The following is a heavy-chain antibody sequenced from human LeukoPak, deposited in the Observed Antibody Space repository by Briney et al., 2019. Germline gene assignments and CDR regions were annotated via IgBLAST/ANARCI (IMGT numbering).Heavy chain of an antibody. CDR1: GYSFDTYW. CDR3: ARRYCSSSRCYVRAFDI. Sequence: GESLQISCKGSGYSFDTYWIGWVRQLPGKGLEWMGIIYPEDSDTRYSPSFQGQVTISVDKSISTAYLQWSSLKASDTAMYYCARRYCSSSRCYVRAFDIWGQGTLVTVSS. D-gene: IGHD2-2*01. J-gene: IGHJ3*02. V-gene: IGHV5-51*01. CDR2: IYPEDSDT.